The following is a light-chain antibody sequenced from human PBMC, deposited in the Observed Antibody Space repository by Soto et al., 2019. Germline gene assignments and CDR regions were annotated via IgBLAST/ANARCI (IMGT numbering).Light chain of an antibody. CDR3: QVWDSSTAV. CDR1: YIGSKS. V-gene: IGLV3-9*01. CDR2: RKN. Sequence: YELTQPLSVSVALGQTATMTCGGTYIGSKSVHWYQQEPGQAPVLLIYRKNNRPSGVPERFAGSNSGNTASLTITSAQAGDGADYYCQVWDSSTAVFGGGTKLTVL. J-gene: IGLJ2*01.